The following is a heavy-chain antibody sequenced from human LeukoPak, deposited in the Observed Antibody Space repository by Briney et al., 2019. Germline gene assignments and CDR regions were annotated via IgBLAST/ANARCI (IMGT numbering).Heavy chain of an antibody. CDR2: IYHSGST. Sequence: PSETLSLTCTVSGYSIGSGYYWGWIRQPPGKGLEWIGSIYHSGSTNYNPSLKSRVTISVDTSKHQFSLKLSSVTAADTAVYYCARRGAYGSGSYYLWFDPWGQGTLVTVSS. J-gene: IGHJ5*02. CDR1: GYSIGSGYY. CDR3: ARRGAYGSGSYYLWFDP. V-gene: IGHV4-38-2*02. D-gene: IGHD3-10*01.